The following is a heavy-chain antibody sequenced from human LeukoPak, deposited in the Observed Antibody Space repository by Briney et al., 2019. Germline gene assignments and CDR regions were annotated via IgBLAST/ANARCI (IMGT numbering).Heavy chain of an antibody. D-gene: IGHD2-15*01. V-gene: IGHV4-59*01. Sequence: SETLFLTCTVSGGSISSYSWSWIRQPPGKGLEWIGDIYYSGSTNYNPSLKSRVTISVDTSKNQFSLKLTSVTAADTAVYYCARLPPCSGGSCNWFDPWGQGTLVTVSS. J-gene: IGHJ5*02. CDR1: GGSISSYS. CDR2: IYYSGST. CDR3: ARLPPCSGGSCNWFDP.